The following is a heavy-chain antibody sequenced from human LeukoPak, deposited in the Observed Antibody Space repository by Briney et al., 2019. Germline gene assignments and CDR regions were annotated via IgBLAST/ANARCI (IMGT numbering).Heavy chain of an antibody. CDR1: GYTFTSYG. V-gene: IGHV1-18*01. J-gene: IGHJ3*02. D-gene: IGHD6-13*01. Sequence: ASVKVSCKASGYTFTSYGINWVRQAPGQGLEWMGWISAYNGNTNYAQRLQGRVTMTTDTSTSTAYMELRSLRSDDTAVYYCAKDPRGTAAADTGIGAFDIWGQGTMVTVSS. CDR2: ISAYNGNT. CDR3: AKDPRGTAAADTGIGAFDI.